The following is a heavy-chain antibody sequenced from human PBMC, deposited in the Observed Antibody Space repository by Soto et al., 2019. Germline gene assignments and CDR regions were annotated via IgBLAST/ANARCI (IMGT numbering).Heavy chain of an antibody. CDR1: GGTFSSYA. V-gene: IGHV1-69*13. Sequence: RASVKVSCKASGGTFSSYAISWVRQAPGQGLEWMGGIIPIFGTANYAQKFQGRVTITADESTSTAYMELSSLRSEDTAVYYCASGLRFLEWLSPFDYWGQGTLVTVSS. CDR2: IIPIFGTA. D-gene: IGHD3-3*01. J-gene: IGHJ4*02. CDR3: ASGLRFLEWLSPFDY.